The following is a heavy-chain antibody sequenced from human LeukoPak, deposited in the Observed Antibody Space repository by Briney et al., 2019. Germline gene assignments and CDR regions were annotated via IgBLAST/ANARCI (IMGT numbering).Heavy chain of an antibody. D-gene: IGHD5-18*01. CDR1: GYTFTSYD. V-gene: IGHV1-2*02. CDR3: ARVDTAMVAGGGDY. CDR2: INPNSGGT. Sequence: ASVKVSCKASGYTFTSYDINWVRQAPGQGLEWMGWINPNSGGTKYAQKFKGRVTMTRDTSISTAYMELSRLRSDDPAVYYCARVDTAMVAGGGDYWGQGTLVTVSS. J-gene: IGHJ4*02.